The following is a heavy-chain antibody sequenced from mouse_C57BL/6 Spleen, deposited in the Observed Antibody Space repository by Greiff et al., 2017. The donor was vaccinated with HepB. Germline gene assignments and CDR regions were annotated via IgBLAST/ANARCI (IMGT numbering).Heavy chain of an antibody. Sequence: EVQGVESGGGLVQPGGSLKLSCAASGFTFSDYYMYWVRQTPEKRLEWVAYISNGGGSTYYPDTVKGRFTISRDNAKNTLYLQMSRLKSEDTAMYYCARHDYDNWFAYWGQGTLVTVSA. D-gene: IGHD2-3*01. V-gene: IGHV5-12*01. CDR1: GFTFSDYY. CDR3: ARHDYDNWFAY. CDR2: ISNGGGST. J-gene: IGHJ3*01.